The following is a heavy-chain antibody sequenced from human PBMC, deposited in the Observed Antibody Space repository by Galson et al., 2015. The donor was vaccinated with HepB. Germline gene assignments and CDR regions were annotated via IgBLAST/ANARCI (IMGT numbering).Heavy chain of an antibody. D-gene: IGHD3-22*01. CDR2: ISASGGTT. J-gene: IGHJ4*02. CDR1: GFTFSSYA. CDR3: AKDPPFYYDSSGYYYGRAFDY. Sequence: SLRLSCAASGFTFSSYAMSWVRQAPGKGLEWVSAISASGGTTHYADSVKGRFTISRDNSRNTLYLQMNSLRADDTAIYYCAKDPPFYYDSSGYYYGRAFDYWGQGTLVTVSS. V-gene: IGHV3-23*01.